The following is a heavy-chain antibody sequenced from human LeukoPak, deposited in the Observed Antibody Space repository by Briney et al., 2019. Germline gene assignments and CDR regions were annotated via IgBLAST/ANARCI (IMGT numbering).Heavy chain of an antibody. CDR2: IIPILGIA. CDR1: GGTFSSYT. V-gene: IGHV1-69*02. CDR3: ASSEGYYYDSSGLMGY. Sequence: GSSVKVSCKASGGTFSSYTIRWVRQAPGQGLEWMGRIIPILGIANYAQKFQGRVTITADKSTSTAYMELSSLRSEDTAVYYCASSEGYYYDSSGLMGYWGQGTLVTVSS. J-gene: IGHJ4*02. D-gene: IGHD3-22*01.